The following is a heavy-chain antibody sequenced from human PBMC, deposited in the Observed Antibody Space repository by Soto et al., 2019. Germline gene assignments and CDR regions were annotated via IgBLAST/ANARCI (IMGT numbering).Heavy chain of an antibody. CDR2: IYYSGST. J-gene: IGHJ5*02. CDR1: GGSISSGDYY. Sequence: SETLSLTCTVSGGSISSGDYYWSWIRQPPGKGLEWIGYIYYSGSTYYNPSLKSRVTISVDTSKSQFSLKLSSVTAADTAVYYCARDTTVSNWFDPWGQGTLVTVSS. D-gene: IGHD4-17*01. V-gene: IGHV4-30-4*01. CDR3: ARDTTVSNWFDP.